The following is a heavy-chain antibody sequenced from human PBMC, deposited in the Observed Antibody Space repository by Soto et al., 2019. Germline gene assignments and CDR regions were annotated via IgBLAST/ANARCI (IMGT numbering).Heavy chain of an antibody. CDR2: VNPNNGDT. J-gene: IGHJ4*02. Sequence: QVQLVQSGAELKKPGASVKVSCKASGYTFSNYDMNWVRQATGQGPEWIGWVNPNNGDTGYAQKFQGRVTLTTDISTTTAYVELTSLRSEDTPMYYFVKVSRNGPAIDFCYSCQGPLTTFSS. V-gene: IGHV1-8*01. CDR1: GYTFSNYD. CDR3: VKVSRNGPAIDFCY. D-gene: IGHD3-22*01.